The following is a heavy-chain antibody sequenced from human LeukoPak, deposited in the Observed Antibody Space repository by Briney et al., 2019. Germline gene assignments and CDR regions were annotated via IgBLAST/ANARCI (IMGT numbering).Heavy chain of an antibody. V-gene: IGHV4-34*01. D-gene: IGHD3-10*01. CDR2: INHSGST. CDR3: ARRTMVRGPLWYFDL. J-gene: IGHJ2*01. CDR1: GGSFSGYY. Sequence: PSETLCLTCAVYGGSFSGYYWSWIRQPPGKGLEWIGEINHSGSTNYNPSLKSRVTISVDTSKNQFSLKLSSVTAADTAVYYCARRTMVRGPLWYFDLWGRGTLVTVSS.